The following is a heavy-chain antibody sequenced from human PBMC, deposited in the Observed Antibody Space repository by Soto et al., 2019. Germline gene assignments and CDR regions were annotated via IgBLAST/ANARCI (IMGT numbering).Heavy chain of an antibody. CDR2: INSSSSYT. D-gene: IGHD6-13*01. CDR3: SRRTTAAGGRRYFDT. CDR1: GFTFSDYY. J-gene: IGHJ2*01. Sequence: QVQLVESGGGLVKPGGSLRLSCAASGFTFSDYYMSWIRQAPGKGLEWVSYINSSSSYTNYADSVKGRFTISRDNAKNTPYYQKKSLRAADEAVYYYSRRTTAAGGRRYFDTWGRGTLVPVSS. V-gene: IGHV3-11*05.